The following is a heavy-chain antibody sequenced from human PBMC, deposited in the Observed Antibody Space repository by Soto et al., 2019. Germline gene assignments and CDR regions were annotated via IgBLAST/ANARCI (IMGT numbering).Heavy chain of an antibody. CDR1: GDSVSGGGYY. V-gene: IGHV4-31*03. J-gene: IGHJ6*02. D-gene: IGHD4-17*01. CDR2: VYHSGGT. CDR3: ARDNRITVTPAKVAYGMDV. Sequence: SETLSLTCTVSGDSVSGGGYYWGWVRQRPGKGLEWIGCVYHSGGTHYNPSLNGRLTISVDKSKNQFYLRLTSVTAADTAVYYCARDNRITVTPAKVAYGMDVWGQGTTVTVSS.